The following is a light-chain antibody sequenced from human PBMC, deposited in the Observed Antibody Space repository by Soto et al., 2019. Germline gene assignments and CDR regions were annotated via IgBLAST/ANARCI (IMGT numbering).Light chain of an antibody. CDR2: DAS. Sequence: IQMTQSPSSLSASVGDRVTITCRASQGIRNDLGWYQQKPVKAPKLLIYDASNLETGVPSRFSGSGSGTDFTFTISSLQPEDIATYYCQQYDNLPLTFGGGTKVDIK. CDR1: QGIRND. J-gene: IGKJ4*01. CDR3: QQYDNLPLT. V-gene: IGKV1-33*01.